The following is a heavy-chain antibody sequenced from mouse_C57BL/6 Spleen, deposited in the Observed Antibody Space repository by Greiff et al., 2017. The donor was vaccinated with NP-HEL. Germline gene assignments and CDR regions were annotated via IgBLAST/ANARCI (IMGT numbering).Heavy chain of an antibody. CDR3: ARGSNYAYFDY. D-gene: IGHD2-5*01. CDR2: IYPRDGST. Sequence: VMLVESGPELVKPGASVKLSCKASGYTFTSYDINWVKQRPGQGLEWIGWIYPRDGSTKYNEKFKGKATLTVDTSSSTAYMELHSLTSEDSAVYFCARGSNYAYFDYWGQGTTLTVSS. V-gene: IGHV1-85*01. J-gene: IGHJ2*01. CDR1: GYTFTSYD.